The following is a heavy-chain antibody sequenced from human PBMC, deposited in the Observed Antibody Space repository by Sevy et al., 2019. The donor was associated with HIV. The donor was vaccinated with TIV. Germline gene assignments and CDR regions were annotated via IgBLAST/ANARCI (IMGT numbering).Heavy chain of an antibody. V-gene: IGHV3-33*01. CDR1: GFPFSSYG. Sequence: GGSLRLSCGASGFPFSSYGMHWVRQAPGKGLEWVAVIWHDGSYKYYADSVKGRFTISRDNSKNTLFLQLNSLRGEDTAVYFCASDPFEFHNRDSNHLKYYFDYWGHGTLVTVSS. CDR3: ASDPFEFHNRDSNHLKYYFDY. J-gene: IGHJ4*01. CDR2: IWHDGSYK. D-gene: IGHD2-8*01.